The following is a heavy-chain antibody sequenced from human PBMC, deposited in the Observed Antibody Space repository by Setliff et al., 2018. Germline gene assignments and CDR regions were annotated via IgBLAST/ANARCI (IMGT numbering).Heavy chain of an antibody. Sequence: VQVSCKASGYTFTGYYMHWVRQAPGQGLEWMGRINPNSGGTNYAQKFQGRVTMTRDTSISTAYMELSRLRSDDTAVYYCARVKAPALYYYMDVWGKGTTVTVSS. CDR2: INPNSGGT. J-gene: IGHJ6*03. CDR1: GYTFTGYY. D-gene: IGHD3-16*02. V-gene: IGHV1-2*06. CDR3: ARVKAPALYYYMDV.